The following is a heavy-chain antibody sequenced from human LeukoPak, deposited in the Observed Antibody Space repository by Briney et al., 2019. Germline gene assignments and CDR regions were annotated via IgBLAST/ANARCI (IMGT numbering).Heavy chain of an antibody. CDR3: AGITMVRGVY. Sequence: SETLSPTCTVSGGSISSSSYYWGWIRQPPGKGLEWIGSIYYSGSTYYNPSLKSRVTISVDTSKNQFSLKLSSVTAADTAVYYCAGITMVRGVYWGQGTLVTVSS. J-gene: IGHJ4*02. D-gene: IGHD3-10*01. CDR2: IYYSGST. CDR1: GGSISSSSYY. V-gene: IGHV4-39*01.